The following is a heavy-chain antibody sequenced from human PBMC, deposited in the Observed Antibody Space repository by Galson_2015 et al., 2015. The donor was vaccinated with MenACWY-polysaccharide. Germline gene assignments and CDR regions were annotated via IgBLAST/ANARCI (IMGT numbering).Heavy chain of an antibody. Sequence: PALVKPTQTLTLTCSFSGFSLSTSEMAVSWIRQPPGKALEWLAHIFSNDEKSYRTSLKTKPTISQDTSKNQVGPNMTNLDPVDTATYYCARVPIAIQGPYYYYYMDVWGKGTTVTVSS. CDR2: IFSNDEK. D-gene: IGHD3-9*01. V-gene: IGHV2-26*01. CDR1: GFSLSTSEMA. J-gene: IGHJ6*03. CDR3: ARVPIAIQGPYYYYYMDV.